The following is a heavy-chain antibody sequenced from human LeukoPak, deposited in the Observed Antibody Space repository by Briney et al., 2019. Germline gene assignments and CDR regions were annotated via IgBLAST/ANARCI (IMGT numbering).Heavy chain of an antibody. CDR2: ISTSDST. CDR3: ARTLLEWLSLDY. Sequence: PGGSLRLSCAASGFTLSDYGMSWVRQAPGKSLEWVAGISTSDSTYYADSVKGRFTISRDNSKNTLYLQMNSLRAEDTAVYYCARTLLEWLSLDYWGQGTLVTVSS. V-gene: IGHV3-23*01. D-gene: IGHD3-3*01. CDR1: GFTLSDYG. J-gene: IGHJ4*02.